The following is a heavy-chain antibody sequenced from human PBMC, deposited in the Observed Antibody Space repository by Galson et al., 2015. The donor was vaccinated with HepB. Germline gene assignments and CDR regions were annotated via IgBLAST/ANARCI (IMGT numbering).Heavy chain of an antibody. Sequence: SLRLSCAASGFTFSSYAMHWVRQAPGKGLEWVSAISGSGGSTYYADSVKGRFTISRDNSKNTLYLQMNSLRAEDTAVYYCTKDNYYGSGSSPGYYGMDVWGQGTTVTVSS. D-gene: IGHD3-10*01. V-gene: IGHV3-23*01. CDR1: GFTFSSYA. J-gene: IGHJ6*02. CDR2: ISGSGGST. CDR3: TKDNYYGSGSSPGYYGMDV.